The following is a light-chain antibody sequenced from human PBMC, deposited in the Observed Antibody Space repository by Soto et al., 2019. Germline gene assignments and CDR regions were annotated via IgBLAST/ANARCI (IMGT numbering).Light chain of an antibody. V-gene: IGLV2-8*01. Sequence: QSALTQPPSASGSPGQSVTISCTGTSSDVGRYNFVSWYQHHPGKAPKLMIYDVSQRPSGVPDRFSGSKSGNTASLTVSGLQAEDEADYYCGTWDSSLSADVVFGGGTKLTVL. J-gene: IGLJ2*01. CDR2: DVS. CDR1: SSDVGRYNF. CDR3: GTWDSSLSADVV.